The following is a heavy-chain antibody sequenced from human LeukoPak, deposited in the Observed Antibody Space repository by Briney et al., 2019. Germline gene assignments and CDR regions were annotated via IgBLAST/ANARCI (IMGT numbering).Heavy chain of an antibody. CDR1: GFTFGDYA. J-gene: IGHJ4*02. CDR2: IRSKSYGGTT. Sequence: GGSLRLSCTASGFTFGDYAMCGFRQAPGKGLEWVGFIRSKSYGGTTEYAASVKGRFTISRDDSKSIAYLQMNSLKTEDTAVYYCTRKSVVPAAISDDYWGQGTLVTVSS. D-gene: IGHD2-2*02. V-gene: IGHV3-49*03. CDR3: TRKSVVPAAISDDY.